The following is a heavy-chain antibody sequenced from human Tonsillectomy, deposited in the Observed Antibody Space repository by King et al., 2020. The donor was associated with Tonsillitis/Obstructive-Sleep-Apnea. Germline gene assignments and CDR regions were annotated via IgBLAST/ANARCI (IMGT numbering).Heavy chain of an antibody. V-gene: IGHV3-66*01. CDR2: IYSGGST. CDR1: GFTVSSNY. J-gene: IGHJ6*03. Sequence: VQLVESGGGLVQPGGSLRLSCAASGFTVSSNYMSWVRQAPGKGLEWVSVIYSGGSTYYADSVKGRFTISRDNSKNTLYLQMNSLRAEDTAVYYCARGKADYSNPGTEGYYYYMDVWGKGTTVTVSS. D-gene: IGHD4-11*01. CDR3: ARGKADYSNPGTEGYYYYMDV.